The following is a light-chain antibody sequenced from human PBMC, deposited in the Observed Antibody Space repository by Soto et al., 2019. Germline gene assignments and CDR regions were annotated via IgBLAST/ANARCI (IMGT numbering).Light chain of an antibody. CDR1: QSVSSSY. J-gene: IGKJ3*01. Sequence: EILLTQSPGTLSLSPGERATLSCRASQSVSSSYLAWLQQKPGQAPRLLIFGASSRATGIPDRFSGSGSGTDFTLTISRLEPEDFAVYYCQQYGSSPPTFGPGTKVDIK. V-gene: IGKV3-20*01. CDR3: QQYGSSPPT. CDR2: GAS.